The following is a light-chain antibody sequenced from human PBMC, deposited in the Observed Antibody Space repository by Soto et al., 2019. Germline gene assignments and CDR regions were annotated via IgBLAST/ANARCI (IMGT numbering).Light chain of an antibody. CDR1: SSDVGLYNY. J-gene: IGLJ3*02. CDR2: DVS. V-gene: IGLV2-14*01. CDR3: SSYTSSSTLV. Sequence: QSALTQPASVSESPGQSITISCTGTSSDVGLYNYVSWYQQHPGKAPKLKIYDVSNRPSGVSNRFSGSKSGNTASLTISGLQAEDEADYYCSSYTSSSTLVFGGGTKLTVL.